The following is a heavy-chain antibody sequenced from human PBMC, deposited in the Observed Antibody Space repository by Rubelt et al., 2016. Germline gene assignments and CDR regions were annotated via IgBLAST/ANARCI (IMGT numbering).Heavy chain of an antibody. CDR3: ARDIVVVAAIRWFDP. Sequence: QVQLQESGPGLVKPSGTLSLTCAVSGGSISSSNWWSWVRQPPGKGLEWIGEIYHSGRTNYNPSLKSRGTISVDKSKNQFSLKLSSVTAADTAVYYCARDIVVVAAIRWFDPWGQGTLVTVSS. J-gene: IGHJ5*02. D-gene: IGHD2-15*01. CDR2: IYHSGRT. CDR1: GGSISSSNW. V-gene: IGHV4-4*02.